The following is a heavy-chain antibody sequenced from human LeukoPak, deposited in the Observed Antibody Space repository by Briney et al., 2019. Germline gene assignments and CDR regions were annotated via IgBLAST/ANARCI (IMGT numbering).Heavy chain of an antibody. CDR1: GFTFSNAW. CDR3: TTDREWELPNWAFDI. CDR2: IKSKTDGGTT. D-gene: IGHD1-26*01. J-gene: IGHJ3*02. Sequence: GGSLRLSCAASGFTFSNAWMSWVRQAPGKGLEWVGRIKSKTDGGTTDYAAPVKGGFTISRDDSKNTLYLQMNSLKTEDTAVYYCTTDREWELPNWAFDIWGQGTMVTVSS. V-gene: IGHV3-15*01.